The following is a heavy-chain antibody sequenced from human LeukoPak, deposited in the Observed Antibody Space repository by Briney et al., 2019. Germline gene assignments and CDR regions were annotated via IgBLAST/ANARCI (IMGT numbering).Heavy chain of an antibody. J-gene: IGHJ5*02. CDR1: GFTFSSYA. V-gene: IGHV3-30-3*01. CDR3: TRRGNWNDAGYWFDP. D-gene: IGHD1-1*01. CDR2: ISYDGSNK. Sequence: PGGSLRLSCAASGFTFSSYAMHWVRQAPGKGLEWVAVISYDGSNKYYADSVKGRFTISRDNSKNTLYLQMNSLRAVDTAVYYCTRRGNWNDAGYWFDPWGQGILVTVSS.